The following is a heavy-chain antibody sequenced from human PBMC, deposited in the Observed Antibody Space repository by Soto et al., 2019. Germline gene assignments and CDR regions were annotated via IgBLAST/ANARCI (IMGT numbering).Heavy chain of an antibody. D-gene: IGHD6-13*01. CDR2: IWHDGSKT. J-gene: IGHJ6*02. V-gene: IGHV3-33*01. Sequence: GGSLRLSCAASGFSFSSYGMHWVRQAPGKGLEWVAVIWHDGSKTYYADSVKGRLIISRDNSKNTLYVQINSLKAEDRGVYFCARGSIVAAEYGMDVWGHGTTVTVSS. CDR3: ARGSIVAAEYGMDV. CDR1: GFSFSSYG.